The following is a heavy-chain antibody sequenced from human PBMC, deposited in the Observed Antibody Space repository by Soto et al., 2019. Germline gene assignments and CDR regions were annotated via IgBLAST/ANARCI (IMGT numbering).Heavy chain of an antibody. V-gene: IGHV1-18*01. CDR1: GYTFTSYG. CDR2: ISAYNGNT. D-gene: IGHD6-13*01. CDR3: ARDPVTHSSSWNGDYYYYGMDV. J-gene: IGHJ6*02. Sequence: AASVKVSCKASGYTFTSYGISWVRQAPGQGLEWMGWISAYNGNTNYAQKLQGRVTMTTDTSTSTAYMELRSLRSDDTAVYYCARDPVTHSSSWNGDYYYYGMDVWGQGTTVTVSS.